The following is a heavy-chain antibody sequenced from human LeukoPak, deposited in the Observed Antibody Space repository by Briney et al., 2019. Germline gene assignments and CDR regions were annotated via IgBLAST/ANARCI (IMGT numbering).Heavy chain of an antibody. J-gene: IGHJ5*02. Sequence: SETLSLTCTVSGGSISSYYWSWIRQPPGKGLEGIGYIYYSGSTNYNPSLKSRVTISVDTSKNQFSLKLSSVTAADTAVYYCAREAVIAAAGTGGLNWFDPWGQGTLVTVSS. CDR3: AREAVIAAAGTGGLNWFDP. CDR1: GGSISSYY. CDR2: IYYSGST. D-gene: IGHD6-13*01. V-gene: IGHV4-59*01.